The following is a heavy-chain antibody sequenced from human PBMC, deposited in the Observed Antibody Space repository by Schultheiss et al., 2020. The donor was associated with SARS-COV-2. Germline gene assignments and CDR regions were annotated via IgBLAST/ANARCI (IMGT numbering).Heavy chain of an antibody. CDR3: ARRWDIVVVPAAIEGWFDP. D-gene: IGHD2-2*01. V-gene: IGHV1-18*01. CDR2: ISAYNGNT. CDR1: GYTFTSYG. Sequence: SVKVSCKASGYTFTSYGISWVRQAPGQGLEWMGWISAYNGNTNYAQKLQGRVTMTTDTSTSTAYMELRSLRSDDTAVYYCARRWDIVVVPAAIEGWFDPWGQGTLVTVSS. J-gene: IGHJ5*02.